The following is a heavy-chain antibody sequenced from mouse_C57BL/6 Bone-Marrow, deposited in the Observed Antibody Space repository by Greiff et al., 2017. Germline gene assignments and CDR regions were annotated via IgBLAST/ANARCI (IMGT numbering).Heavy chain of an antibody. CDR3: ARTYYYGSSWYFDV. Sequence: VQLQQSGAELMKPGASAKLACKATGYTFTGYWAVRVEQRPGHGLERIGEILPGSGSPNYNEKFKGKATFTADTSSNTAYMQLSSLTTEDSAIYYCARTYYYGSSWYFDVGGTGTRATFCS. J-gene: IGHJ1*02. CDR1: GYTFTGYW. D-gene: IGHD1-1*01. V-gene: IGHV1-9*01. CDR2: ILPGSGSP.